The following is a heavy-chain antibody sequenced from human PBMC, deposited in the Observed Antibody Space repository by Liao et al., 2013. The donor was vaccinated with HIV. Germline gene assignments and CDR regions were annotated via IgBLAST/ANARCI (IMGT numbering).Heavy chain of an antibody. CDR3: ARDWAFVDWYFDL. D-gene: IGHD2-21*01. CDR1: GGSISSGDYY. Sequence: QVQLLESGPGLVKPSQTLSLTCAVSGGSISSGDYYWTWIRQPPGKGLEWIGYIYYSGSTYYNPSLKSRLTISVDTSKNQFSLKLSSVTAADTAVYYCARDWAFVDWYFDLWGRGTLVTVSS. J-gene: IGHJ2*01. CDR2: IYYSGST. V-gene: IGHV4-31*11.